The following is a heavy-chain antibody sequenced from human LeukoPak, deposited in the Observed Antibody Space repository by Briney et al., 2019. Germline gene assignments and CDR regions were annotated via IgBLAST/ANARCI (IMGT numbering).Heavy chain of an antibody. J-gene: IGHJ5*02. CDR2: IYYSGST. CDR1: GGSISSSSYY. D-gene: IGHD3-22*01. V-gene: IGHV4-39*07. Sequence: SETLSLTCTVSGGSISSSSYYWGWIRQPPGKGLEWIGSIYYSGSTYYNPSLKSRVTISVDTSKNQFSLKLSSVTAADTAVYYCARTGIDYDSSGYYFDPWGQGTLVTVSS. CDR3: ARTGIDYDSSGYYFDP.